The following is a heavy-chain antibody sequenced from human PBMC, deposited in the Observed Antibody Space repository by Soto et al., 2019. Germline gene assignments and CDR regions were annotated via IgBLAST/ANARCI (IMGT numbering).Heavy chain of an antibody. CDR3: TGRVAAGTLNWFDP. CDR2: ISDNGDTT. D-gene: IGHD6-13*01. Sequence: GSLRLSCAASGFTFSSHAMSWVRQAPGKGLEWVSAISDNGDTTYYADSVKGRLTISRDNSKNILYLQMNNLRGEDSAIYYCTGRVAAGTLNWFDPWGQGTLVTVSS. J-gene: IGHJ5*02. CDR1: GFTFSSHA. V-gene: IGHV3-23*01.